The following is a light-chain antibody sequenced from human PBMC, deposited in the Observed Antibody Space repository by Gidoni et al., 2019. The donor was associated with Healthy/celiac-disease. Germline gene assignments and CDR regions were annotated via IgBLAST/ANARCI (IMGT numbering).Light chain of an antibody. CDR3: QQYGISPFT. V-gene: IGKV3-20*01. Sequence: EIVLTQSPGTLSLSPGERATLSCRGSQSVSSSYLAWYQQKPGQAPRLVMYGASSRATGIPDRFSGSGSGTDFTLTISRLEPEDFAVYYCQQYGISPFTFGPGTNVEI. CDR1: QSVSSSY. CDR2: GAS. J-gene: IGKJ3*01.